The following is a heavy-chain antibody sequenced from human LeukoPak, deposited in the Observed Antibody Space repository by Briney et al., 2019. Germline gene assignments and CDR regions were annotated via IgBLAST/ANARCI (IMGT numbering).Heavy chain of an antibody. D-gene: IGHD3-10*01. Sequence: RPGGSLRLSCAASGFTFSSYGMHWVRQAPGKGLEWVAVISYDGSNKYYADSVKGRSTISRDNSKNTLYLEMNSLRAEDTAVYYCARDRHHTLLWFGELLDGFDPWGQGTLVTVSS. J-gene: IGHJ5*02. CDR1: GFTFSSYG. CDR3: ARDRHHTLLWFGELLDGFDP. V-gene: IGHV3-30*19. CDR2: ISYDGSNK.